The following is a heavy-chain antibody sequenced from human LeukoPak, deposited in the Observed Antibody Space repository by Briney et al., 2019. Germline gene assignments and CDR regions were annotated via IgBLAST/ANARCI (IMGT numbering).Heavy chain of an antibody. D-gene: IGHD6-19*01. V-gene: IGHV1-69*06. J-gene: IGHJ6*03. CDR1: GGTFSSYG. Sequence: SVKVSCKASGGTFSSYGSSWVRQAPGQGLEWMGGIIPIFGTANYAQKFQGRVTITADKSTSTAYMELSSLRSEDTAVYYCAGEQSPSGHHPDYYYYMDVWGKGTTVTVSS. CDR3: AGEQSPSGHHPDYYYYMDV. CDR2: IIPIFGTA.